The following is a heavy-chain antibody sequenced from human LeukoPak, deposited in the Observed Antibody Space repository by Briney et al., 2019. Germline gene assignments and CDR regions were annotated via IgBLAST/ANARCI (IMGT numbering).Heavy chain of an antibody. CDR3: ARDTIQLWWFSVAAAGGSNWFDP. J-gene: IGHJ5*02. D-gene: IGHD6-13*01. V-gene: IGHV1-2*02. CDR2: INPNSGGT. Sequence: ASVKVSCKASGYTLTGYYMHWVRQAPGQGLEWMGWINPNSGGTNYAQKFQGRVTMTRDTSISTSYMELSSLRSDDTAVYYCARDTIQLWWFSVAAAGGSNWFDPWGQGTLVTVSS. CDR1: GYTLTGYY.